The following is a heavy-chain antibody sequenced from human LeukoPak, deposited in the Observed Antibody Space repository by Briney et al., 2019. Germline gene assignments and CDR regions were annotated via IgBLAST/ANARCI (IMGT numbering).Heavy chain of an antibody. CDR1: GFSFNSDW. CDR2: IKHDESER. CDR3: TRRLDD. Sequence: RPRGSLRLSCAASGFSFNSDWMDWVRQAPGKGLEWVANIKHDESERNYLDSVKGRFTISRDNAQNSLYLQMNGLRVEDTAVYYCTRRLDDWGQGTLVTVSS. V-gene: IGHV3-7*01. D-gene: IGHD3-16*01. J-gene: IGHJ4*02.